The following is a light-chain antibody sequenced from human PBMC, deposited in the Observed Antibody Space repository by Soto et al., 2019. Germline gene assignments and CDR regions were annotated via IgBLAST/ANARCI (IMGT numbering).Light chain of an antibody. J-gene: IGKJ4*01. V-gene: IGKV1-33*01. CDR2: DAS. Sequence: DIQMTQSPSSLCASLGDVVTITCQASQDITNSVNWYKQKPGKAPNLLIFDASNLDAGVPSRFSGSGSGTYFTFTIHSLQPEDVATYYCQQYDHLSLTFGGGTKVDI. CDR1: QDITNS. CDR3: QQYDHLSLT.